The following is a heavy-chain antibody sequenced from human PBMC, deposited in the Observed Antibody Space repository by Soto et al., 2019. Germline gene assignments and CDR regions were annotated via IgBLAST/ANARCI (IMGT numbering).Heavy chain of an antibody. V-gene: IGHV3-23*01. J-gene: IGHJ4*02. CDR2: ISSTGAYT. Sequence: EVQLLESGGGLVQPGGSLRLSCAASGFTFSSYAMSWVRQAPGKGLEWVSTISSTGAYTYYADSVKGRFTISRDNSENTLYLQMNSLRAEDTAVYYCAKNGPRTSDWIDYWGQGTLVTVSA. CDR3: AKNGPRTSDWIDY. CDR1: GFTFSSYA. D-gene: IGHD2-21*01.